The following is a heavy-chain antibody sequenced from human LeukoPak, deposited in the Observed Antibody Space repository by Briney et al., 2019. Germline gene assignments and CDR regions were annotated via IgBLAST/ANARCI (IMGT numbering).Heavy chain of an antibody. CDR3: ARATRNIVVVPAAIAFDP. Sequence: TSETLSLTCTVSGGSISSGGYYWSWIRQHPGKGLEWIGYIYYSGSTYYNPSLKSRVTISVDTSENQFSLKLSSVTAADTAVYYCARATRNIVVVPAAIAFDPWGQGTLVTVSS. CDR2: IYYSGST. CDR1: GGSISSGGYY. D-gene: IGHD2-2*01. J-gene: IGHJ5*02. V-gene: IGHV4-31*03.